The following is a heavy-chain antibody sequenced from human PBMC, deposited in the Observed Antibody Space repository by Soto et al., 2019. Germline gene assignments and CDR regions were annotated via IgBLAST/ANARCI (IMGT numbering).Heavy chain of an antibody. Sequence: SQTLSLTCAITGDSVSSNSAGWSWVRQSPSRGLEWLGRTYYRSKWYYEYAVSERGRITINPETSKNQYSLQLNSVTPEDTAVYFCARGEQYSGRIFDYWGQGTLVTVS. V-gene: IGHV6-1*01. D-gene: IGHD1-26*01. CDR1: GDSVSSNSAG. J-gene: IGHJ4*01. CDR3: ARGEQYSGRIFDY. CDR2: TYYRSKWYY.